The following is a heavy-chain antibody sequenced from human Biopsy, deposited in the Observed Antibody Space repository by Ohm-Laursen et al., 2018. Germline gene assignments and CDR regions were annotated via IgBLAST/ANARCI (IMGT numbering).Heavy chain of an antibody. D-gene: IGHD6-19*01. CDR2: ISYSRDT. J-gene: IGHJ3*02. V-gene: IGHV4-59*08. Sequence: TLSLTCTASGGSISGSSWSWMRQAPGKGLEWIGYISYSRDTNYNPSLKSRITISVDTSKNQFSLKLTSVTAADTAVYYCAKHGSGWTGDDAFHIWGQGTMVTVSS. CDR3: AKHGSGWTGDDAFHI. CDR1: GGSISGSS.